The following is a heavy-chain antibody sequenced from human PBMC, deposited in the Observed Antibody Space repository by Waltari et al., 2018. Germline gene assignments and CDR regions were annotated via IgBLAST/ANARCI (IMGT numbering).Heavy chain of an antibody. V-gene: IGHV4-4*02. J-gene: IGHJ4*02. D-gene: IGHD2-15*01. CDR3: ARDRGRGLYLDS. Sequence: QLQLQESGPGLVKPSGTLSLTCTVSGEFMSSSYGWNWVRQPPRKGLAWIGQVRGDGRTNYRPSFASRVTNSLDTSADHFSLRLTSATGADTAVYYCARDRGRGLYLDSWGQGILVTVSA. CDR1: GEFMSSSYG. CDR2: VRGDGRT.